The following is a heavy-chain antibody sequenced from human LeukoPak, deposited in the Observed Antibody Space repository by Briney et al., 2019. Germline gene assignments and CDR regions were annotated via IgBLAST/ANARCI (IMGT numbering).Heavy chain of an antibody. Sequence: RGSLRLSCAASGFTFSNAWMSWVRQAPGKGLEWVGLIKSKSDGGTTDYAAPVRGRFSISRDDSKNTLYLQMNSLKTEDTAVYYCTTGAAGQWGQGTLVTVSS. D-gene: IGHD6-13*01. CDR3: TTGAAGQ. J-gene: IGHJ4*02. CDR2: IKSKSDGGTT. CDR1: GFTFSNAW. V-gene: IGHV3-15*01.